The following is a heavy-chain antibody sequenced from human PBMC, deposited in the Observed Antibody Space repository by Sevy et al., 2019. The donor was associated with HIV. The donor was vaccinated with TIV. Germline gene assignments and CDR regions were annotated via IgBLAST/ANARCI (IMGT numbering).Heavy chain of an antibody. Sequence: GGSLRLSCAASGFTVSSNYMSWVRQAPGKGLEWVSVIYSGGSTYYADSVKGRFTISRDNSKNTQYLQMNSLRAEDTAVYYCATTYYYDSSGYYLDAFDIWGQGTMVTVSS. CDR3: ATTYYYDSSGYYLDAFDI. V-gene: IGHV3-53*01. D-gene: IGHD3-22*01. CDR2: IYSGGST. CDR1: GFTVSSNY. J-gene: IGHJ3*02.